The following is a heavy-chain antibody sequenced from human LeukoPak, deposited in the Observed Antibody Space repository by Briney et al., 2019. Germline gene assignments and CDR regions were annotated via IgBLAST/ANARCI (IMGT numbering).Heavy chain of an antibody. CDR2: IIPIFGTA. CDR3: ARDLGKESHYDY. J-gene: IGHJ4*02. V-gene: IGHV1-69*05. Sequence: SVKVSCKASGGTFSSYAISWVRQAPGQGLEWMGGIIPIFGTANYAQKFQGRVTITRNTSISTAYMELSSLRSEDTAVYYCARDLGKESHYDYWGQGTLVTVSS. CDR1: GGTFSSYA. D-gene: IGHD7-27*01.